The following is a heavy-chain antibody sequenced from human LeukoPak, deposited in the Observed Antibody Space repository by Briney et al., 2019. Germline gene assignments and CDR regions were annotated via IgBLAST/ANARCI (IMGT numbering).Heavy chain of an antibody. CDR1: GYTFTSYY. V-gene: IGHV1-69*04. J-gene: IGHJ4*02. CDR2: IIPILGIA. Sequence: SVKVSCKASGYTFTSYYMHWVRQAPGQGLEWMGRIIPILGIANYAQKFQGRVTITADKSTSTAYMELSSLRSEDTAVYYCAREFPSSGWLDYWGQGTLVTVSS. CDR3: AREFPSSGWLDY. D-gene: IGHD6-19*01.